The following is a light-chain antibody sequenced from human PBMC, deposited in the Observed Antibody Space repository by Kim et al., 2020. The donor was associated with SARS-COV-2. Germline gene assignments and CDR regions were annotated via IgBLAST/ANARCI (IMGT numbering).Light chain of an antibody. V-gene: IGKV3-15*01. CDR2: VAS. CDR1: QPVSSN. CDR3: QHYNWPPYT. Sequence: SVSPGERVTLSCRASQPVSSNLAWYQQKPGQAPRLLIYVASTRATGVPARFTGSGSGTEFTLTISSLQSEDFGVYYCQHYNWPPYTFGQGTKLEIK. J-gene: IGKJ2*01.